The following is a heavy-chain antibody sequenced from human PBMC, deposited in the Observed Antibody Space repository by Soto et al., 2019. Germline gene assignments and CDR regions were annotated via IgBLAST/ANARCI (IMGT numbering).Heavy chain of an antibody. CDR1: GGSISSYY. CDR3: ARHVPYCSDSSHCAYGLDV. J-gene: IGHJ6*02. CDR2: IYYSGTT. Sequence: QVQLQESGPGLVRPSETLSLICTVSGGSISSYYWGWIRQPPGKGLEWIGYIYYSGTTRYNPSLKSRVTISVDTSKNQFSLKLSSLTAADTAVYHCARHVPYCSDSSHCAYGLDVWGQGTTVTVSS. V-gene: IGHV4-59*08. D-gene: IGHD2-15*01.